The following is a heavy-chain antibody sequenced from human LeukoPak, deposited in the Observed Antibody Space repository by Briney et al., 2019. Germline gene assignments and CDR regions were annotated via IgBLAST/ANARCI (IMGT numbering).Heavy chain of an antibody. V-gene: IGHV3-74*01. J-gene: IGHJ4*02. CDR2: INDDETST. Sequence: LPGGSLRLSCAASGFTFSSYAMSWVRQAPGKGLEWVSRINDDETSTTYAESVKGRFTISRDNAKNTLFLQMNSLRAEDTAVYYCATTGSGSYYDYGGQGTLVTVSS. CDR1: GFTFSSYA. D-gene: IGHD1-26*01. CDR3: ATTGSGSYYDY.